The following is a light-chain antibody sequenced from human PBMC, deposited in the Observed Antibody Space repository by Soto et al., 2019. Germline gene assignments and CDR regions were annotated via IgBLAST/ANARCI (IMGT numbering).Light chain of an antibody. CDR3: SAYAGRNNLGV. Sequence: QSALTQPPSASGSPGQSVTISCTGTSSDVGGYNYVSWYQQHPGKAPNLMVYEVSKRPSGVPDRFSGSKSGNTSSLNGAGLQAEEEADDYCSAYAGRNNLGVFGGGTKLTVL. CDR1: SSDVGGYNY. CDR2: EVS. J-gene: IGLJ2*01. V-gene: IGLV2-8*01.